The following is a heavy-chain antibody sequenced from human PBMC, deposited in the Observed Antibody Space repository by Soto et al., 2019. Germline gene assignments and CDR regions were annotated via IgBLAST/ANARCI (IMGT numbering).Heavy chain of an antibody. Sequence: SETLSVTCTVSGGSISSYYWSWIRQPPGKGLEWIGYIYYSGSTNYNPSLKGRVTISVDTSKNQFSLKLSSVTAADTAVYYCARDWGQQLVPGYYYNYGMDVWGQGTTVTVSS. CDR1: GGSISSYY. D-gene: IGHD6-13*01. V-gene: IGHV4-59*13. J-gene: IGHJ6*02. CDR2: IYYSGST. CDR3: ARDWGQQLVPGYYYNYGMDV.